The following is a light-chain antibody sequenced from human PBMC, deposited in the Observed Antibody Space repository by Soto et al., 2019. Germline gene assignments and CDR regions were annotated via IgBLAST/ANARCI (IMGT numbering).Light chain of an antibody. J-gene: IGKJ2*01. CDR1: QSVRSSY. CDR2: GAS. Sequence: VLTQSPGTLSLSPGERATLSCWASQSVRSSYLAWYQQTPSQAPRLPIYGASTRSTGIPDRFSVSGSGTDFTLAISRLEPEDFAVYDCQQYGTSSHTFGQGTKLES. V-gene: IGKV3-20*01. CDR3: QQYGTSSHT.